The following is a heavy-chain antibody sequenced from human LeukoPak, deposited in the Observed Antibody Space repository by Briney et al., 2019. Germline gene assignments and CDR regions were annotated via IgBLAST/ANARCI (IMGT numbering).Heavy chain of an antibody. V-gene: IGHV4-59*01. CDR3: ARDDRFLEWFGAFDI. CDR1: GGSISSYY. CDR2: IYYSGNT. Sequence: PSETLSLTCTVSGGSISSYYWSWIRQPPGKGLEWIGYIYYSGNTNYNPSLKSRVTISVDTSKNQFSLRLSSVTAADTAVYYCARDDRFLEWFGAFDIWGQGTMVTVSS. D-gene: IGHD3-3*01. J-gene: IGHJ3*02.